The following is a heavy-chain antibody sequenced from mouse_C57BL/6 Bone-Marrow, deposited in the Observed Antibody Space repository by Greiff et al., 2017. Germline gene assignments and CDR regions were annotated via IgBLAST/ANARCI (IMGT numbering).Heavy chain of an antibody. J-gene: IGHJ1*03. CDR2: IYPGDGDT. CDR1: GYAFSSYW. V-gene: IGHV1-80*01. D-gene: IGHD2-4*01. CDR3: ARDDYAGYFDV. Sequence: VKLVESGAELVKPGASVKISCKASGYAFSSYWMNWVKQRPGKGLEWIGQIYPGDGDTNYNGKFKGKATLTADKSSSTAYMQLSSLTSEDSAVYFCARDDYAGYFDVWGTGTTVTVSS.